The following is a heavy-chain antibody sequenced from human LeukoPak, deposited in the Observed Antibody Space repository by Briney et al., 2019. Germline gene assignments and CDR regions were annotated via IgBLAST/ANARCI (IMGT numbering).Heavy chain of an antibody. CDR3: ARLYGSGKNYFDY. D-gene: IGHD3-10*01. V-gene: IGHV4-31*03. J-gene: IGHJ4*02. CDR1: GGSISNDNYY. CDR2: IYYNGRT. Sequence: SETLSLTCTVSGGSISNDNYYWSWIRPHPGNGLEWIGYIYYNGRTYYNPSLKSRVTISVDTSKSQFSLNLSSVTAADTAVYFCARLYGSGKNYFDYWGQGTLVTVSS.